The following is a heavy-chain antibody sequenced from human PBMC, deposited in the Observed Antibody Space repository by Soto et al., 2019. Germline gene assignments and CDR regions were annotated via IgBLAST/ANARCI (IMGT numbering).Heavy chain of an antibody. J-gene: IGHJ1*01. CDR3: ARGPMRRYCSSTSCYPYSSGWYEEYFQH. V-gene: IGHV1-46*01. D-gene: IGHD2-2*01. CDR1: GYTFTSYY. Sequence: SVKVSCKASGYTFTSYYMHWVRQAPGQGLEWMGIINPSGGSTSYAQKFQGRVTMTRDTSTSTVYMELSSLRSEDTAVYYCARGPMRRYCSSTSCYPYSSGWYEEYFQHWGQGTLVTVS. CDR2: INPSGGST.